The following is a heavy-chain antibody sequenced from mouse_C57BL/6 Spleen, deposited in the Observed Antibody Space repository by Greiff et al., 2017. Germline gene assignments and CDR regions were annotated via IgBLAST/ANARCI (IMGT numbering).Heavy chain of an antibody. CDR3: APELRQYFDY. CDR1: GYAFTGSY. V-gene: IGHV1-82*01. Sequence: VQLQQSGPELVKPGASVKISCKASGYAFTGSYMNWVKQRPGKGLEWIGRIYPDDGATNYNPKFKGKATLTADKSSSTAYLQLSSLTSEDSAVYLYAPELRQYFDYWGQGTTLTVSS. J-gene: IGHJ2*01. D-gene: IGHD2-12*01. CDR2: IYPDDGAT.